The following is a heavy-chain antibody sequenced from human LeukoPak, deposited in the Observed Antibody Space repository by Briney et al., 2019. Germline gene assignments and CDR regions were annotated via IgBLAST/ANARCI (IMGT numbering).Heavy chain of an antibody. CDR3: ARVFPLYYGSGSYSQNHNWFDP. CDR2: IYTSGST. CDR1: GASISSGSYY. V-gene: IGHV4-61*02. Sequence: PSQTLSLTCTVSGASISSGSYYWSWIRQPAGKGLEWIGRIYTSGSTDYNSSLKSRVTISVDTSKNQFSLKLSSVTAADTAVYYCARVFPLYYGSGSYSQNHNWFDPWGQGTLVTVSS. D-gene: IGHD3-10*01. J-gene: IGHJ5*02.